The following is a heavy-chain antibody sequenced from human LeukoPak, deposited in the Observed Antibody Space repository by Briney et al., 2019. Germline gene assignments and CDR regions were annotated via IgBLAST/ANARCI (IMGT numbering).Heavy chain of an antibody. Sequence: GGSLRLSCAASGFTFSSYSMNWVRQAPGKGLEWVSSISSSSSYIYYADSVKGRFTISRDNAKNSLYLQMNSLRAEDTAVYYCARDYYDSSGYSFSGALDYWGQGTLVTVSS. J-gene: IGHJ4*02. CDR2: ISSSSSYI. D-gene: IGHD3-22*01. V-gene: IGHV3-21*01. CDR3: ARDYYDSSGYSFSGALDY. CDR1: GFTFSSYS.